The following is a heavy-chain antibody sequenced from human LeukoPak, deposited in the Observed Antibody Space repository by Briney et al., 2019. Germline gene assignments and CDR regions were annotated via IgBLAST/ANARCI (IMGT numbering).Heavy chain of an antibody. D-gene: IGHD3-22*01. J-gene: IGHJ4*02. CDR3: ARDRRVDYYDSGGYYNPRAVDY. CDR1: GFTFSSYS. V-gene: IGHV3-21*01. CDR2: ISSSSSYI. Sequence: GGSLRLSCAASGFTFSSYSMNWVRQAPGKGLEWVSSISSSSSYIYYADSVKGRFTISRDNAKNSLYLQMNSLRAEDTAVYYCARDRRVDYYDSGGYYNPRAVDYWGQGTLVTVSS.